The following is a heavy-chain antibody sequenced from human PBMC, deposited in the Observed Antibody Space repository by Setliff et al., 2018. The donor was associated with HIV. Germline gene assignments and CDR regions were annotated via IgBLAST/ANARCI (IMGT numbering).Heavy chain of an antibody. CDR3: ARGKGVGGVVITGGLDV. V-gene: IGHV1-46*01. Sequence: ASVKVSCKASGGTFSSYAISWVRQAPGQGLEWMGMISPSGISTSYAQKFQGRVTMTRDTSTSTAYMELSSLTSEDTAVYYCARGKGVGGVVITGGLDVWGKGTTVTVSS. J-gene: IGHJ6*04. CDR2: ISPSGIST. D-gene: IGHD3-10*01. CDR1: GGTFSSYA.